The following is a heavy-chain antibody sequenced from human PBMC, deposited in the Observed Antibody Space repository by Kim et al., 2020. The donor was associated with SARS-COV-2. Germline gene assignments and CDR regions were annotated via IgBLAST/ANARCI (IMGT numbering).Heavy chain of an antibody. CDR2: IRRNGDST. D-gene: IGHD2-15*01. Sequence: GGSLRLSCAVSGFTFNDYGMSWVRQAPGKGLEWVSGIRRNGDSTGYADSVKGRFTISRDNAKNSLYLQMNSLRAEDTALYYCARGLRGGPVDFWGWGILVSLSS. V-gene: IGHV3-20*04. J-gene: IGHJ4*02. CDR1: GFTFNDYG. CDR3: ARGLRGGPVDF.